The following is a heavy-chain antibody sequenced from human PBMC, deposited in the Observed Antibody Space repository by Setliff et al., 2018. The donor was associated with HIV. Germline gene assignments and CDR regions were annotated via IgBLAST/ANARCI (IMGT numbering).Heavy chain of an antibody. CDR1: GYTFTSYH. Sequence: ASVKVSCKTSGYTFTSYHLHWLRQDPGQGLEWMGWINPNSGDTRYAQRFQGRVTMTRDTYTNTAYMELNSLTSDDTAVYYCARDLVVVAPYYCFDPWGQGTLVTVS. CDR2: INPNSGDT. V-gene: IGHV1-2*02. J-gene: IGHJ5*02. D-gene: IGHD2-15*01. CDR3: ARDLVVVAPYYCFDP.